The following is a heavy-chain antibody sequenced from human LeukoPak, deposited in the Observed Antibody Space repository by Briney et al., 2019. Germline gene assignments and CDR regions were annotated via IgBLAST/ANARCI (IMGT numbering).Heavy chain of an antibody. Sequence: GGSLRLSCAASGFTFSRNWMSWVRQAPGKGLEWVATIKHDGSEANYVDSVKGRFTSSRDNANSLLFLQMNSLRADDTAVYYCARYVSALDYWGQGTLVTVSS. CDR1: GFTFSRNW. V-gene: IGHV3-7*05. CDR2: IKHDGSEA. D-gene: IGHD3-10*02. CDR3: ARYVSALDY. J-gene: IGHJ4*02.